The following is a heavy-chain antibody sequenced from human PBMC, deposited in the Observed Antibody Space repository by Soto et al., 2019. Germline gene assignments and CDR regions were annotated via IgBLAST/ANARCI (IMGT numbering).Heavy chain of an antibody. Sequence: PGGSLRLSCAASGFTFSSYAMHWVRQAPGKGLEWVSVISGDGSNKYYADSVKGRFTISRDNSKNTLYLQMNSLRAEDTAVYYCAKGVNYYDSTGYYSYYYNGMDVWGQGTTVTVSS. CDR3: AKGVNYYDSTGYYSYYYNGMDV. J-gene: IGHJ6*02. CDR2: ISGDGSNK. CDR1: GFTFSSYA. D-gene: IGHD3-22*01. V-gene: IGHV3-30-3*01.